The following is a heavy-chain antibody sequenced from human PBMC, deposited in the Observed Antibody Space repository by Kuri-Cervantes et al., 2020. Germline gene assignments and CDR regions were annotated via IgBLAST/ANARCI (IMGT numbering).Heavy chain of an antibody. CDR3: ARVPIPVIIAVAGTELYGMDV. V-gene: IGHV3-30-3*01. J-gene: IGHJ6*02. CDR2: ISYDGSNK. CDR1: GFTFSNHN. D-gene: IGHD6-19*01. Sequence: GGSLRLSCAASGFTFSNHNMHWVRQAPGKGLEWVAVISYDGSNKYYADSVKGRFTISRDNSKNTLYLQMNSLRAEDTAVYYCARVPIPVIIAVAGTELYGMDVWGQGTTVTVSS.